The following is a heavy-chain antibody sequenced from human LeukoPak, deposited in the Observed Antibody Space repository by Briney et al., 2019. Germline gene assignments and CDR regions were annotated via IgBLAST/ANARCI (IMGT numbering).Heavy chain of an antibody. CDR3: ARVVWSRGYTWFDP. Sequence: GASVKVSCKASGYTFTGYYMHWVRQAPGQGLEWMGWINPNSGGTNYAQKFQGRVTMTRDTSISTAYMELSRLRSDDTAVYYCARVVWSRGYTWFDPWGQGTLVTVSS. CDR2: INPNSGGT. V-gene: IGHV1-2*02. CDR1: GYTFTGYY. D-gene: IGHD3/OR15-3a*01. J-gene: IGHJ5*02.